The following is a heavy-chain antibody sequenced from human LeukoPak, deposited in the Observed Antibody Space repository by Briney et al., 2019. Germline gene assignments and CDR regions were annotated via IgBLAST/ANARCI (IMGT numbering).Heavy chain of an antibody. J-gene: IGHJ4*02. Sequence: PSETLSLTCAVSGGSISSGGYSWSWIRQPPGKGLEWIGYIYHSGSTYYNPSLKSRVTISVDTSKNQFSLKLSSVTAADTAVYYCARAGYSGYDYRFDYWGQGTLVTVSS. D-gene: IGHD5-12*01. CDR1: GGSISSGGYS. CDR3: ARAGYSGYDYRFDY. CDR2: IYHSGST. V-gene: IGHV4-30-2*01.